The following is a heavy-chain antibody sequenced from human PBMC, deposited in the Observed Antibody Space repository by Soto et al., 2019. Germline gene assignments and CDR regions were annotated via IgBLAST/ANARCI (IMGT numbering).Heavy chain of an antibody. CDR1: GGTFSSYA. CDR3: ARDPSYGYVAAFDI. Sequence: GASVKVSCKASGGTFSSYAISWVRQAPGQGLEWMGGIIPIFGTANYAQKFQGRVTITADESTSTAYMELSSLRSEDTAVYYCARDPSYGYVAAFDIWGQGTMVTVSS. V-gene: IGHV1-69*13. J-gene: IGHJ3*02. CDR2: IIPIFGTA. D-gene: IGHD5-18*01.